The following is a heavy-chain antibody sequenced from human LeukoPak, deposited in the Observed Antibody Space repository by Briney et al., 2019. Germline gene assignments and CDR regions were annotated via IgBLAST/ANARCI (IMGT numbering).Heavy chain of an antibody. D-gene: IGHD6-13*01. CDR2: INRDGGLT. V-gene: IGHV3-74*01. J-gene: IGHJ3*01. Sequence: GGSLRLSCVASGFTFSENWMHWVRQAPGKGLAWVSHINRDGGLTNYADSVNGRFTISRDNARNTVYLQMSSLRVEDTAIYFCAREEHRLAEAGTSAFDLGGQGTLATVSP. CDR1: GFTFSENW. CDR3: AREEHRLAEAGTSAFDL.